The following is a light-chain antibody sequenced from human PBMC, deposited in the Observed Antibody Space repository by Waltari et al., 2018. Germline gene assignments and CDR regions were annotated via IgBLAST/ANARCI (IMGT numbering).Light chain of an antibody. CDR3: QQYYSIALD. CDR1: QRIGNS. Sequence: DIQMTQSPSSLSASVGDRVTITCRASQRIGNSVAWYQQKPGKAPKPLLSTASKLESWVPSRFSGSGSGTEYTLTISSLQPEDVATYYCQQYYSIALDFGGGTKVENK. CDR2: TAS. V-gene: IGKV1-NL1*01. J-gene: IGKJ4*01.